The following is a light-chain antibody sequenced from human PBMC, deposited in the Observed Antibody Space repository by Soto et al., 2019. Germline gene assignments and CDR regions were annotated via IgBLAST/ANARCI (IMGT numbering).Light chain of an antibody. Sequence: EMVLTHSPGTLSLSPGERATLSCRAIQSVSSNYLAWYQQKFGQAPRLLIYGASSRATGIPDRFSGSGSGTDFTLTISRLEPEDFPVYYCQQYGSSPPYTFGQGTKVDIK. CDR3: QQYGSSPPYT. CDR2: GAS. V-gene: IGKV3-20*01. CDR1: QSVSSNY. J-gene: IGKJ2*01.